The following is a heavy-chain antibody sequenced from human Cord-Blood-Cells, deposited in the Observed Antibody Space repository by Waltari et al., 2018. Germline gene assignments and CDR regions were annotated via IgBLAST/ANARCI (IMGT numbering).Heavy chain of an antibody. CDR1: GFTFSSSG. D-gene: IGHD1-26*01. J-gene: IGHJ4*02. CDR3: ARETSGSYDY. Sequence: QVQLVESGGGVVQPGRSLSLSWAASGFTFSSSGVHWVRQAPGKGLEWVAVIWYDGSNKYYADSVKGRFTISRDNSKNTLYLQMNSLRAEDTAVYYCARETSGSYDYWGQGTLVTVSS. V-gene: IGHV3-33*01. CDR2: IWYDGSNK.